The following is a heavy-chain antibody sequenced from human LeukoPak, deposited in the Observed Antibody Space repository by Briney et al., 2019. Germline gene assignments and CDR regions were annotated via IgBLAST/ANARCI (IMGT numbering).Heavy chain of an antibody. CDR2: IYYSGST. CDR1: GGSISSYY. Sequence: PSETLSLTCTVSGGSISSYYWSWIRQPPGKGLEWIGYIYYSGSTNYNPSLKSRVTISVDTSKNQFSLKLSSVTAADTAVYYCARPQQLVPYYYYGMDVWGKGTTVTVSS. D-gene: IGHD6-13*01. J-gene: IGHJ6*04. CDR3: ARPQQLVPYYYYGMDV. V-gene: IGHV4-59*01.